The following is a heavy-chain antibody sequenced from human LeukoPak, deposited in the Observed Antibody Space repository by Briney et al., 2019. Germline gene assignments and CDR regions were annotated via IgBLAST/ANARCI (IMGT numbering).Heavy chain of an antibody. Sequence: GGSLRLSCEASGLTFSNSWMHWVRQVPGKGLVWVSRMYGDMRDISYADSVKGRFTISRDNAKNTVYLQMNSLRGEDTAVYYCTRDLGLRGSTWGQGTLVTVSS. CDR3: TRDLGLRGST. CDR1: GLTFSNSW. V-gene: IGHV3-74*01. CDR2: MYGDMRDI. J-gene: IGHJ5*02. D-gene: IGHD5-12*01.